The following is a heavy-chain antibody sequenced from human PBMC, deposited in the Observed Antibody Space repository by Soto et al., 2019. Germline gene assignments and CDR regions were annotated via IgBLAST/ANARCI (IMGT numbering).Heavy chain of an antibody. V-gene: IGHV3-33*01. CDR2: IWYDGSNK. D-gene: IGHD2-2*01. CDR3: ARDRGQIVVVPAANFDY. CDR1: GFTFSSYG. J-gene: IGHJ4*02. Sequence: QVQLVESGGGVVQPGRSLRLSCAASGFTFSSYGMHWVRQAPGKGLEWVAVIWYDGSNKYYADSVKGRFTISRDNSKNTLYLQMNSLRAEDTAVYYCARDRGQIVVVPAANFDYWGQGTLVTVSS.